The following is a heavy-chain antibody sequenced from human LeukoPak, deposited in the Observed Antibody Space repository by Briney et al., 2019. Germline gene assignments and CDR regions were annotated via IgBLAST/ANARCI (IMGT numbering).Heavy chain of an antibody. V-gene: IGHV1-69*06. CDR2: SIPLLGTA. Sequence: ASVKVSCKASGGTFSRHPISWVRQAPGQGLEWMGGSIPLLGTADYAQKFQGRVTITANTSTNTAYMELSSLRSEDTAVYYCASSWGVVPAASRWGFDYWGQGTLVTVSS. CDR1: GGTFSRHP. CDR3: ASSWGVVPAASRWGFDY. D-gene: IGHD2-2*01. J-gene: IGHJ4*02.